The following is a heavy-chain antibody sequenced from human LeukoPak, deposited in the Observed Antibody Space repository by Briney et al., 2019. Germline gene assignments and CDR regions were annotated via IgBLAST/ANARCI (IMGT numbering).Heavy chain of an antibody. CDR1: GFTFSSYA. Sequence: GGSLRLSCAASGFTFSSYAMHWVRQAPGKGLEWVAVISYDGSNKYYADSVKGRFTISRDNSKNTLYLQMNSLRAEDTAVYCCARATEMVRGVTLGGFHYWGQGTLVTVSS. CDR2: ISYDGSNK. V-gene: IGHV3-30*04. D-gene: IGHD3-10*01. CDR3: ARATEMVRGVTLGGFHY. J-gene: IGHJ4*02.